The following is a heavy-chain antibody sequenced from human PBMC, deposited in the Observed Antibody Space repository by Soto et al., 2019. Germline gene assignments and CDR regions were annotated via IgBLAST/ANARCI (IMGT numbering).Heavy chain of an antibody. J-gene: IGHJ6*02. CDR1: GGTFSSYT. Sequence: GASVKVSCKASGGTFSSYTISWVRQAPGQGLEWMGRIIPILGIANYAQKFQGRVTITADKSTSTAYMELSSLRSEDTAVYYCARVTFFSTSSYYYYGMDVWGQGTTVTVSS. D-gene: IGHD2-2*01. CDR3: ARVTFFSTSSYYYYGMDV. V-gene: IGHV1-69*02. CDR2: IIPILGIA.